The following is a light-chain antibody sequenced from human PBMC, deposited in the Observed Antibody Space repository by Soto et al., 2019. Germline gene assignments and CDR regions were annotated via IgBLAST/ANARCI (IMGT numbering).Light chain of an antibody. CDR2: WAS. V-gene: IGKV4-1*01. Sequence: DFLITQSPGSLAVSLGVRATINYKSFHSVLYSANNRNYLGWYQQKPGQPPKLLINWASTLESGVPDRFSGSGSGTDFTLTINSLQAEDVAVYYCQQYDISPLTFGGGTKVDIK. CDR3: QQYDISPLT. CDR1: HSVLYSANNRNY. J-gene: IGKJ4*01.